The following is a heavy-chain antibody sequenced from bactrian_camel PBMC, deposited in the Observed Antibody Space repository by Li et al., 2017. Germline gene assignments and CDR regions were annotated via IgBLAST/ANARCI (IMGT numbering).Heavy chain of an antibody. D-gene: IGHD1*01. Sequence: HVQLVESGGGSVQAGGSLTLSCTSSGFTLADYDMGWYRQVPDECDLLSAISSDGATYYADSVKGRFTISQDVPKNTVYLRMNNLKPEDTAMYYCATAYPKVVRTCRVGLGRWGQGTQVTVS. V-gene: IGHV3S55*01. J-gene: IGHJ6*01. CDR3: ATAYPKVVRTCRVGLGR. CDR2: ISSDGAT. CDR1: GFTLADYD.